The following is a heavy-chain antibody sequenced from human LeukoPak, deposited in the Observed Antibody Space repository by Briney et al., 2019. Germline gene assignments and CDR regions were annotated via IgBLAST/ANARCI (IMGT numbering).Heavy chain of an antibody. Sequence: GGSLRLSCAASGFTFSDYYMSWIRQAPGKGLEWVSYISSSGSTIYHADSVKGRFTISRDNAKNSLYLQMNSLRAEDTAVYYCAREPGIHCSSTSCPYYYYMDVWGKGTTVTVSS. J-gene: IGHJ6*03. CDR2: ISSSGSTI. D-gene: IGHD2-2*01. CDR3: AREPGIHCSSTSCPYYYYMDV. V-gene: IGHV3-11*01. CDR1: GFTFSDYY.